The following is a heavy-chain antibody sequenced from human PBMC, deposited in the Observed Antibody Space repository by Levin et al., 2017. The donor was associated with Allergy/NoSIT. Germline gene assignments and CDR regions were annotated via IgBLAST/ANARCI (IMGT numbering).Heavy chain of an antibody. Sequence: PGGSLRLSCAASGFTFSSYGMHWVRQAPGKGLEWVALISYDGSRKYYTDSVKGRFTISRDDSKNTLYLQMNSLRAEDTGLYYCAKSRVQAALTILDVWGEGTAVTVSS. CDR3: AKSRVQAALTILDV. D-gene: IGHD2-2*01. CDR2: ISYDGSRK. J-gene: IGHJ6*04. CDR1: GFTFSSYG. V-gene: IGHV3-30*18.